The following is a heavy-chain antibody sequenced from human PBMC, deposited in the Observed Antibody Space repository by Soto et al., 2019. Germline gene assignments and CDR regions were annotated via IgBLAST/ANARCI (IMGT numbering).Heavy chain of an antibody. D-gene: IGHD3-22*01. V-gene: IGHV4-39*01. J-gene: IGHJ5*02. CDR3: ARQPLDSSGYSLNWFDP. Sequence: ASETLSLTCTVSGGSISSSSYYWGWIRQPPGKGLEWIGSVYYSGSTYYNPSLKSRVTISVDTSKNQFSLKLSSVTAADTAVYYCARQPLDSSGYSLNWFDPWGQGTLGT. CDR1: GGSISSSSYY. CDR2: VYYSGST.